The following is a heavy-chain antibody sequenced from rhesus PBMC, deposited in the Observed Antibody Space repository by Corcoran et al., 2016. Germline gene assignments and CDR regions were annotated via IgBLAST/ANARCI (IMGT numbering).Heavy chain of an antibody. CDR2: ISGSSGST. D-gene: IGHD3-16*01. CDR3: ARDRDYYSGSYYRYGLDS. CDR1: GGPFSGYY. J-gene: IGHJ6*01. V-gene: IGHV4-165*01. Sequence: QVQLQESGPGLVKPSETLSLTCAVPGGPFSGYYWGWIRQPPGKGLEWIGYISGSSGSTDYNPSLKSRVTISTDTSKNQFSLKLSSVTAADTAVYYCARDRDYYSGSYYRYGLDSWGQGVVVTVSS.